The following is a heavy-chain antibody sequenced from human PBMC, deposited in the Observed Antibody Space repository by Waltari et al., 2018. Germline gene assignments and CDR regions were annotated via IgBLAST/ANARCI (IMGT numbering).Heavy chain of an antibody. CDR1: GFTFTHYN. D-gene: IGHD2-21*01. J-gene: IGHJ6*02. V-gene: IGHV3-20*04. Sequence: EELLVESGGSFVRRGGSLRLSCSASGFTFTHYNINWVRQAPGKGLEWVAHVDCDGPTTTHAVSVTVRFIISSDTSKRSVYLPLPPLRPEHTASYYCARDGPYYSSPPDVWGQGTTVTVSS. CDR3: ARDGPYYSSPPDV. CDR2: VDCDGPTT.